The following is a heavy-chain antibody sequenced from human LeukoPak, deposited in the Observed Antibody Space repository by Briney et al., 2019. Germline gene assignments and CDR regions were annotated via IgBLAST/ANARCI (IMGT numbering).Heavy chain of an antibody. CDR3: ARESWRFGELFVDDAFDI. V-gene: IGHV4-4*07. CDR1: GGSISSYY. Sequence: SETLSLTCTVSGGSISSYYWSWIRQPAGKGLEWIGRIYTSGSTNYNPSLKSRVTMSVDTSKNQFSLKLSSVTAADTAVYYCARESWRFGELFVDDAFDIWGQGTMVTVSS. CDR2: IYTSGST. D-gene: IGHD3-10*01. J-gene: IGHJ3*02.